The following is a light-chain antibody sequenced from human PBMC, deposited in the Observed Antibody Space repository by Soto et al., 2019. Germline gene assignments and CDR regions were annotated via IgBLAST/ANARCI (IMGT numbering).Light chain of an antibody. CDR1: QGISSA. CDR3: QQFNNYPIT. Sequence: AIQLTQSPSSLSASVGDRVTITCRASQGISSALAWYQQKPGKAHKSLIYDASSLESGVPSRFSGSGSGTDFTLTISSLQPEDFATYYCQQFNNYPITFGQGTRLEIK. V-gene: IGKV1D-13*01. J-gene: IGKJ5*01. CDR2: DAS.